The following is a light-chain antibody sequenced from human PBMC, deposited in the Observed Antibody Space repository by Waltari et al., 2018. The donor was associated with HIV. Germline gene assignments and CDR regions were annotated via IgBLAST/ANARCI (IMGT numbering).Light chain of an antibody. Sequence: QSALTQPRSVSGSPGQSVTISCTGTSSDIGSFDYVSWYQQYPGKAPKVIIYEVSQRPSGVPDRFTASRSGITASLTISGLQDEDEADYYCCSYAGAYTYVFGTGTKVTVL. CDR1: SSDIGSFDY. CDR2: EVS. CDR3: CSYAGAYTYV. J-gene: IGLJ1*01. V-gene: IGLV2-11*01.